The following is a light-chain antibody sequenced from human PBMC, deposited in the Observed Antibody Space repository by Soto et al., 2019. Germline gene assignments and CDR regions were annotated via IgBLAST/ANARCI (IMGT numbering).Light chain of an antibody. CDR3: AAWDDSLNGVV. V-gene: IGLV1-44*01. J-gene: IGLJ2*01. Sequence: QSVLTQPPSASGTPGQRITISCSGSSSNIGDNTINWYQLLPGTAPKLLIYLNNQRPSGVPDRFSGSKSGTSASLAINGLQSEDEADYYCAAWDDSLNGVVFGGGTKLTVL. CDR1: SSNIGDNT. CDR2: LNN.